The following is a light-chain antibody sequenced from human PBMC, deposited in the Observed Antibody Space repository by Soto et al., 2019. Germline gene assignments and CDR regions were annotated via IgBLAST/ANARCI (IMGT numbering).Light chain of an antibody. J-gene: IGKJ3*01. CDR1: QDIRNF. Sequence: DSRMIQSPTSVSASVGDRVTITCRASQDIRNFVAWYQQKPGKAPKLLIYAASTLQSGVPSRFSGSGSGTDFTLTINSLQPEDVATYSCQKYSSVPVFGPGTKVEIK. V-gene: IGKV1-27*01. CDR3: QKYSSVPV. CDR2: AAS.